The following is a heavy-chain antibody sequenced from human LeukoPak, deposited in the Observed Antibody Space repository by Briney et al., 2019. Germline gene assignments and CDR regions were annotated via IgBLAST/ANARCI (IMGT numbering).Heavy chain of an antibody. V-gene: IGHV1-8*01. CDR1: GYTFNSYD. J-gene: IGHJ5*02. Sequence: GASVKVSCQASGYTFNSYDINWVRQATGQGLEWMGWMNPNTGNTGYGERFQGRVTMTRDNSISTAYMELNSLTSEDTAVYYCARGGAGTYYKRDGWFDPWGQGTVVTVSS. CDR3: ARGGAGTYYKRDGWFDP. D-gene: IGHD3-10*01. CDR2: MNPNTGNT.